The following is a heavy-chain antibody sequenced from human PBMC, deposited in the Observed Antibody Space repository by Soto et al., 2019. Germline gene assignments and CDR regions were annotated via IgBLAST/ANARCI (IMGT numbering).Heavy chain of an antibody. Sequence: GESLKISCKGSGYSFSSYWIGWVRQMPGKGLEWMGIIYPGDSDTRYSPSFQGQVTISADKSISTAYLQWSSLKASDTAMYYCARPPITLGGVRGGMDVWGQGTTVTVSS. J-gene: IGHJ6*02. V-gene: IGHV5-51*01. D-gene: IGHD3-16*01. CDR1: GYSFSSYW. CDR3: ARPPITLGGVRGGMDV. CDR2: IYPGDSDT.